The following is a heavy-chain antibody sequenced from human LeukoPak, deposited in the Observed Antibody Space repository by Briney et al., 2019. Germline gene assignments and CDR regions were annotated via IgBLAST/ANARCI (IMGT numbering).Heavy chain of an antibody. J-gene: IGHJ5*02. D-gene: IGHD2-15*01. V-gene: IGHV4-59*08. Sequence: SETLSLTCTVTGGSISGYHWNWIRQSPGKGLEWIADIYYTGIADYNPSLKSRVTTSVDTSKNEISLILSSVTAADTAVYYCARKTYCSGGRCYGENWFDPWGQGTLVTVSS. CDR2: IYYTGIA. CDR1: GGSISGYH. CDR3: ARKTYCSGGRCYGENWFDP.